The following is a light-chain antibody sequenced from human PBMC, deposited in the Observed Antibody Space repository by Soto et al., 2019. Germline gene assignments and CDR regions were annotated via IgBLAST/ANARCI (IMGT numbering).Light chain of an antibody. J-gene: IGKJ1*01. CDR1: QSVTGTY. Sequence: EIVLTQSPGTLSLSPGDRATLSCRASQSVTGTYLAWYQQKPGQAPRLLIYGDSIRATGIPDRLSGSGSGTHLSLTISRPGPENFAVYFCQEYGSPLWTFGQGTKVEI. V-gene: IGKV3-20*01. CDR2: GDS. CDR3: QEYGSPLWT.